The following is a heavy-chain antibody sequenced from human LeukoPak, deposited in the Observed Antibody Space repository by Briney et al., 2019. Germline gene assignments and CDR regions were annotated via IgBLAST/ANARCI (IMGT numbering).Heavy chain of an antibody. CDR1: GGTFSSYA. Sequence: ASVKVSCKASGGTFSSYAISWVRQAPGQGLEWMGGIIPIFGTANYAQKFQGGVTITADESTSTAYMELSSLRSEDTAVYYCARDRTAYDYIWGSYRHFDYWGQGTLVTVSS. CDR3: ARDRTAYDYIWGSYRHFDY. J-gene: IGHJ4*02. D-gene: IGHD3-16*02. V-gene: IGHV1-69*13. CDR2: IIPIFGTA.